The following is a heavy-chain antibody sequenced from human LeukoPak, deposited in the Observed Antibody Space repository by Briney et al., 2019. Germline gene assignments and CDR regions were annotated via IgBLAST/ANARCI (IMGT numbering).Heavy chain of an antibody. V-gene: IGHV3-38-3*01. J-gene: IGHJ3*02. CDR2: ISGGST. D-gene: IGHD1-1*01. Sequence: GGSLRLSCAASGFTFSSYSMNWVRQAPGKGLEWVSSISGGSTYYADSRKGRFTISRDNSKNTLFLQMNSLRPEDTAVYYCARDLVNIYTTGSTYDAFDIWGQGTMVTVSS. CDR3: ARDLVNIYTTGSTYDAFDI. CDR1: GFTFSSYS.